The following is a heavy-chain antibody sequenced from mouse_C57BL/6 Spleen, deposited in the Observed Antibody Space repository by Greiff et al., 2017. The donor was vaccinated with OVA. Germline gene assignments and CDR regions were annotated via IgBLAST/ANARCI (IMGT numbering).Heavy chain of an antibody. CDR1: GFTFSSYA. Sequence: DVKLVESGGGLVKPGGSLKLSCAASGFTFSSYAMSWVRQTPEKRLEWVATISDGGSYTYYPDNVKGRFTISRDNAKNNLYLQMSHLKSEDTAMYYCARRSYSNSFDYWGQGTTLTVSS. CDR2: ISDGGSYT. J-gene: IGHJ2*01. D-gene: IGHD2-5*01. CDR3: ARRSYSNSFDY. V-gene: IGHV5-4*03.